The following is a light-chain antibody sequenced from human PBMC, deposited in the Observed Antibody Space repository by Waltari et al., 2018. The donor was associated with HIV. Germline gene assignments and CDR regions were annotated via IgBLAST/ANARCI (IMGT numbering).Light chain of an antibody. J-gene: IGKJ2*01. CDR2: GES. CDR1: QSGKTKS. V-gene: IGKV3-20*01. CDR3: QQYVGSFA. Sequence: EVVLTQSPDTLSLSPGERATLSCRASQSGKTKSLAWYQQKFGQAPRLLIYGESTRATGIPDRFSGSGSETDFTLTITRLEAEDSAVYYCQQYVGSFAFGQGTKLEIK.